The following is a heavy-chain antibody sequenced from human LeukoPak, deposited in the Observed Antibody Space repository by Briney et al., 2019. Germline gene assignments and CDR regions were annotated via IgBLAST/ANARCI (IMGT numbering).Heavy chain of an antibody. J-gene: IGHJ4*02. Sequence: SETLSLTCIMSGGSISSDYWSWIRQVPGKGLEWIGYIYESGTTKYNPSLKSRVTISVDTSKDQFSLRLTSVSAADTAVYYCARLHYLGGGSAGDYFDYWGQGTLVTVSS. CDR2: IYESGTT. D-gene: IGHD2-15*01. CDR1: GGSISSDY. V-gene: IGHV4-59*01. CDR3: ARLHYLGGGSAGDYFDY.